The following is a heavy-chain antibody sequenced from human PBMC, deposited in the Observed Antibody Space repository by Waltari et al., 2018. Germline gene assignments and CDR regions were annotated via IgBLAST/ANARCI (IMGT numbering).Heavy chain of an antibody. CDR1: GGSISSDY. CDR3: ARGKYDFWSGYFPDS. V-gene: IGHV4-59*01. D-gene: IGHD3-3*01. Sequence: QVKLQESGPGLVKPSETLSLSCSVSGGSISSDYWSWFRQAPGKGLEWLAYMFYSGTTISNPSRNNRVTIWGDSSKNLLSLKVASVSAADTAVYFCARGKYDFWSGYFPDSWGQGTLVTVSS. CDR2: MFYSGTT. J-gene: IGHJ4*02.